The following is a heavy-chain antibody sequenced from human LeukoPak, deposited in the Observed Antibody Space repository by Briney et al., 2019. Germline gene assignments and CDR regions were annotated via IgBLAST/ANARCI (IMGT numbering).Heavy chain of an antibody. Sequence: PGGSLRLSCAASGFTFSSYWMNWVRQAPGKGLEWVSSISSSSSYIYYADSVKGRFTISRDNAKNSLYLQMNSLRAEDTAVYYCARPGYSYGYAFAFDIWGQGTMVTVSS. CDR3: ARPGYSYGYAFAFDI. J-gene: IGHJ3*02. CDR2: ISSSSSYI. CDR1: GFTFSSYW. D-gene: IGHD5-18*01. V-gene: IGHV3-21*01.